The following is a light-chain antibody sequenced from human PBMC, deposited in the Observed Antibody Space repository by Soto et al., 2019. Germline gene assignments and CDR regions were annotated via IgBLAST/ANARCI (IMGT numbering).Light chain of an antibody. Sequence: EVMLTQSPATLSLSPRARATLSCRASQSVGTFLSWYQQKPGQAPRLLIYDVSNRATGVPARFGGSGSGTDFTLTIRKLEPEDFAVYYCQQYGSSRLTFGGGTKVDIK. CDR1: QSVGTF. CDR2: DVS. CDR3: QQYGSSRLT. V-gene: IGKV3-11*01. J-gene: IGKJ4*01.